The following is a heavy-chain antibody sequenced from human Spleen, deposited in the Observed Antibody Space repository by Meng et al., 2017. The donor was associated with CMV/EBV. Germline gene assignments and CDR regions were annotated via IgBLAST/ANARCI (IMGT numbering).Heavy chain of an antibody. CDR1: GGTFSSYA. CDR3: ALGPTIFGVVIKGNDDY. J-gene: IGHJ4*02. D-gene: IGHD3-3*01. CDR2: IIPILGIA. V-gene: IGHV1-69*10. Sequence: SVKVSCKASGGTFSSYAISWVRQAPGQVLEWMGGIIPILGIANYAQKFQGRVTITADKSTSTAYMELSSLRSDDTAVYYCALGPTIFGVVIKGNDDYWGQGTLVTVSS.